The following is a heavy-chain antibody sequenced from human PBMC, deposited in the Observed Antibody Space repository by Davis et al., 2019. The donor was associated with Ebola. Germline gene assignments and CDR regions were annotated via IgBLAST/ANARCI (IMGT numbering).Heavy chain of an antibody. CDR2: IKQDGSEK. CDR3: ARDGFPYGMDV. CDR1: GFTFSSYW. V-gene: IGHV3-7*01. D-gene: IGHD3-10*01. J-gene: IGHJ6*04. Sequence: GESLKISCAASGFTFSSYWMSWVRQAPGKGLEWVANIKQDGSEKYYVDSVKGRFTISRDNAKNSLYLQMNSLRAEDTAVYYCARDGFPYGMDVWGKGTTVTVSS.